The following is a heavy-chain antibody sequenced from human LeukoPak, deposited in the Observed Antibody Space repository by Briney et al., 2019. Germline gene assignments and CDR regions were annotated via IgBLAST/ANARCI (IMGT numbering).Heavy chain of an antibody. CDR2: IYYSGST. CDR1: GGSISSYY. V-gene: IGHV4-59*01. Sequence: SETLSLTCNVSGGSISSYYWSWIRQPPGKGLEWIGYIYYSGSTNYNPSLKSRVTISVDTSKNQFSLKLSSVTAADTAVYYCARGYSRGINFDYWGQGTLVTVSS. CDR3: ARGYSRGINFDY. J-gene: IGHJ4*02. D-gene: IGHD3-16*01.